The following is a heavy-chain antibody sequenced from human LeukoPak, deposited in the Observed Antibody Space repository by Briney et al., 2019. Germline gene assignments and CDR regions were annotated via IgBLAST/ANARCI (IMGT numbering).Heavy chain of an antibody. CDR3: ARDPGDLDAFDI. CDR1: GGSISSYY. J-gene: IGHJ3*02. D-gene: IGHD1-26*01. Sequence: SETLSLTCTVSGGSISSYYWSWIRQPAGKGLEWIGRIYTSGSTNYNPSLKSRVTMSVDTSKNQLSLKLNSVTTADTAVYYCARDPGDLDAFDIWGQGTMVTVSS. V-gene: IGHV4-4*07. CDR2: IYTSGST.